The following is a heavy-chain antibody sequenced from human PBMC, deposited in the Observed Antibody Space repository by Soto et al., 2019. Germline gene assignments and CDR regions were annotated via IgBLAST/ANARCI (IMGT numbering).Heavy chain of an antibody. Sequence: QVQLVQSGAEVKTPGASVKVSCKTSGYTFTSYDINWVRQATGQGLEWMGWMNPDSGNRGYAQKFQGRATMTTDTSISTAYMELSGLRSDDTAMYYCAKGSWRGYCSDTTCYTINYWGQGTLVTVSS. CDR2: MNPDSGNR. J-gene: IGHJ4*02. V-gene: IGHV1-8*01. CDR3: AKGSWRGYCSDTTCYTINY. D-gene: IGHD2-2*02. CDR1: GYTFTSYD.